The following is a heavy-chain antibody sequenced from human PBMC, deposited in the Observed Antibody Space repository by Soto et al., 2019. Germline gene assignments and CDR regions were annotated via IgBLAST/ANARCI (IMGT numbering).Heavy chain of an antibody. CDR1: GFTFSSYG. D-gene: IGHD5-12*01. J-gene: IGHJ6*03. V-gene: IGHV3-33*01. CDR2: IWYDGSNK. CDR3: ARDTGYDLYYYMDV. Sequence: QVQLVESGGGVVQPGRSLRLSCAASGFTFSSYGMHWVRQAPGKGLEWVAVIWYDGSNKYYADSVKGRFTISRDNSKNTLYLQMNSLRAEDTAVYYCARDTGYDLYYYMDVWGKGTTVTVSS.